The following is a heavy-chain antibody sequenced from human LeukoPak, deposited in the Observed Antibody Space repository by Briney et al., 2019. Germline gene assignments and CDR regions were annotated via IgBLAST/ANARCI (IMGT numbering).Heavy chain of an antibody. V-gene: IGHV4-39*07. J-gene: IGHJ5*02. CDR3: ARDLLAVAVYNWFDP. CDR2: IYYSGST. D-gene: IGHD6-19*01. CDR1: GGSISSSSYY. Sequence: SETLSLTCTVSGGSISSSSYYWGWIRQPPGKGLEWIGSIYYSGSTYYNPSLKSRVTISVDTSKNQFSLKLSSVTAADTAVYYCARDLLAVAVYNWFDPWGQGTLVTVSS.